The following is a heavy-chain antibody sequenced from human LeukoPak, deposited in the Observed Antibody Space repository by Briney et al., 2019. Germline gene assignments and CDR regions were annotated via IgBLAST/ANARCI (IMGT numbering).Heavy chain of an antibody. V-gene: IGHV4-30-4*01. J-gene: IGHJ6*02. CDR2: IYYSGST. CDR1: GGSISSGDYY. Sequence: SETLSLTCTVSGGSISSGDYYWSWIRQPPGKGLERIGYIYYSGSTYYNPSLKSRVTISVDTSKNQFSLKLSSVTAVDTAVYYCARRGRYYYGMDVWGQGTTVTVSS. CDR3: ARRGRYYYGMDV.